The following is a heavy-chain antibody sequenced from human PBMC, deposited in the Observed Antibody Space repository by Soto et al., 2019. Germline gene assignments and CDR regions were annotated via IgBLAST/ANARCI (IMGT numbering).Heavy chain of an antibody. CDR2: ISYDGSNK. CDR3: ARDVSSWYYYYYYGMDV. Sequence: QVQLVESGGGVVQPGRSLRLSCAASGFTFSSYAMHWVRQAPGKGLEWVAVISYDGSNKYYADSVKGRFTISRVNSKNTLYLQMNSLRAEDTAVYYCARDVSSWYYYYYYGMDVWGQGTTVTVSS. V-gene: IGHV3-30-3*01. J-gene: IGHJ6*02. CDR1: GFTFSSYA. D-gene: IGHD6-13*01.